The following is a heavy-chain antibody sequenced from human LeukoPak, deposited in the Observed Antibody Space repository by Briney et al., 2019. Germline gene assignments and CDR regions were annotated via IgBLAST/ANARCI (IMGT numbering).Heavy chain of an antibody. CDR1: GFTFSSTG. CDR2: IWPDGSKK. J-gene: IGHJ4*02. CDR3: AKISSSAEPNFDY. D-gene: IGHD1-14*01. V-gene: IGHV3-30*02. Sequence: GGSLRLSCTASGFTFSSTGMHWVRQAPGKGLEWVAFIWPDGSKKYYADSVKGRFTISRDNSKSTLSLQMNSLRPEDTALYFCAKISSSAEPNFDYWGQGTLLTVSS.